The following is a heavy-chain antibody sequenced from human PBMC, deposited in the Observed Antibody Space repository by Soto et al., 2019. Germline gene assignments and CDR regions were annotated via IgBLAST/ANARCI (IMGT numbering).Heavy chain of an antibody. D-gene: IGHD6-13*01. V-gene: IGHV4-59*01. CDR2: IHYSGTT. J-gene: IGHJ4*02. CDR3: AAGEASSRNLAPYYLDF. Sequence: SETPSLTCTVSGGSMRNYFWTWIRQPPGKGLEWIGYIHYSGTTSFFPSYNPSLRSRVTISEDTSKNQFSLKLLSVTTADTAVYFCAAGEASSRNLAPYYLDFWGQGTLVTVSS. CDR1: GGSMRNYF.